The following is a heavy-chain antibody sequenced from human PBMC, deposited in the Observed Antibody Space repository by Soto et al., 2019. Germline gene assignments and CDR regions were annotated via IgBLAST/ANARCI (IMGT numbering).Heavy chain of an antibody. V-gene: IGHV3-7*03. CDR1: GFSFGTYW. Sequence: GGSLRLSCAVCGFSFGTYWMSWVRQAPGKGLEWLASIKEDGSERYYLDSVKGRFTISRDNAKDSLSLQMNRLRGEDTAFYYCARDVGQVTIFGDDLSGYFDFWGQGTLVTVSS. J-gene: IGHJ4*02. CDR2: IKEDGSER. D-gene: IGHD3-3*01. CDR3: ARDVGQVTIFGDDLSGYFDF.